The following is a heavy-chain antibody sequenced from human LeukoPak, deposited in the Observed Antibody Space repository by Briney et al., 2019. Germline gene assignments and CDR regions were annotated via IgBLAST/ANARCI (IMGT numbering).Heavy chain of an antibody. CDR2: INSDGRST. CDR1: GSTFSRAW. CDR3: TRDYSYAMAV. V-gene: IGHV3-74*01. D-gene: IGHD2-21*01. Sequence: PPGGSLRLSWAASGSTFSRAWMQWVRHTPGKGGVWVSGINSDGRSTNYADSVKGRFTISRDNAKNMVNLQMNSLRAEDTAIYYCTRDYSYAMAVWGQGTTVTVSS. J-gene: IGHJ6*02.